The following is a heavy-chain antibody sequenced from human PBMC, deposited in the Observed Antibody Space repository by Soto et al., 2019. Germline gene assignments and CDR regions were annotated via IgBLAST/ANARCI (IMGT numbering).Heavy chain of an antibody. V-gene: IGHV1-8*01. D-gene: IGHD4-17*01. CDR1: GYIFTNYD. Sequence: QVQLVQSGAEVKKPGASVKVSCKASGYIFTNYDINWVRQATGQGLEYLGWINTNSGNTGYVQKFKGRVTMNRNTPINTAYMEQNSLRSEDTAVYYCARGIKYGDYSSWFDPWGQRTLVTVSS. CDR2: INTNSGNT. CDR3: ARGIKYGDYSSWFDP. J-gene: IGHJ5*02.